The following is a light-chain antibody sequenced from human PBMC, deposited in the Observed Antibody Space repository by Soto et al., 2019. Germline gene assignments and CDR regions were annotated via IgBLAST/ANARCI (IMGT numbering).Light chain of an antibody. Sequence: EIVLTQSPGTLSLSPGERATLFCRASQSVATNSLGWYQQKPGQAPRLLIYSTSGRATGIPDRFSGSGSGTDFTLTISRLEPENFAVYYCQQYVSLPRTFGQGTKVEIK. J-gene: IGKJ1*01. CDR3: QQYVSLPRT. CDR2: STS. CDR1: QSVATNS. V-gene: IGKV3-20*01.